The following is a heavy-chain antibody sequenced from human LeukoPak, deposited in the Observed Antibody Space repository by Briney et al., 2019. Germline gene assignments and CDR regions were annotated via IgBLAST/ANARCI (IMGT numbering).Heavy chain of an antibody. CDR1: GGSISSYY. D-gene: IGHD3-22*01. V-gene: IGHV4-59*12. J-gene: IGHJ4*02. CDR3: ARVDYYDSLFDY. CDR2: IYYSGST. Sequence: SETLSLTCTVSGGSISSYYWSWIRQPPGKGLEWIGYIYYSGSTNYNPSLKSRVTISVDRSKNQFSLKLSSVTAADTAVYYCARVDYYDSLFDYWGQGTLVTVSS.